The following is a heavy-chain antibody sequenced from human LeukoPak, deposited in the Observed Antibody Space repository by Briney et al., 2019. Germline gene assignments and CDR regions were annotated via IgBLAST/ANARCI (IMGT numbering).Heavy chain of an antibody. CDR2: IYYSGST. V-gene: IGHV4-59*01. J-gene: IGHJ4*02. D-gene: IGHD4-17*01. CDR3: ARDDGDTVDY. CDR1: GFTFSDYY. Sequence: GSLRLSCAASGFTFSDYYMSWIRQPPGKGLEWIGYIYYSGSTNYNPSLKSRVTISVDTSKNQFSLKLSSVTAADTAVYYCARDDGDTVDYWGQGTLVTVSS.